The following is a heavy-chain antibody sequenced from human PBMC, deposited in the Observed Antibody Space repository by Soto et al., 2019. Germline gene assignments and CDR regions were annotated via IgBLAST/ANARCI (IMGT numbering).Heavy chain of an antibody. J-gene: IGHJ3*02. CDR2: IYYSGST. CDR1: GGSISSSSYY. V-gene: IGHV4-39*01. Sequence: SETLSLTCTVSGGSISSSSYYWGWIRQPPGKGLEWIGSIYYSGSTYYNPSLKSRVTISVDTSKNQFSLKLSSVTAADTAVYYCARHRRGPNAFDIWGQGTMVTVSS. CDR3: ARHRRGPNAFDI.